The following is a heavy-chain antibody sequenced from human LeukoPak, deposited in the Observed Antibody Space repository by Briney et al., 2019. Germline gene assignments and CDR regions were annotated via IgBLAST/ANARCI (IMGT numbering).Heavy chain of an antibody. Sequence: PGGSLRLSCAASGFTFSSYGMHWVRQAPGKGLEWVAVISYDGSNKYYADSVKGRFTISRDNSKNTLYLQTNSLRAEDTAVYYCATAGNDAFDIWGQGTMVTVSS. J-gene: IGHJ3*02. D-gene: IGHD3-10*01. CDR2: ISYDGSNK. CDR3: ATAGNDAFDI. CDR1: GFTFSSYG. V-gene: IGHV3-30*03.